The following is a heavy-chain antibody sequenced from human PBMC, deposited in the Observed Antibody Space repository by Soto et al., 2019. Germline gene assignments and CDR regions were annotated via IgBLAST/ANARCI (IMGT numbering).Heavy chain of an antibody. CDR3: ARVTLPSTLFGVGRDWYFDL. CDR1: GVSISTYY. J-gene: IGHJ2*01. CDR2: IYYNGIT. D-gene: IGHD3-3*01. Sequence: QVQLQESGPGLVKPSETLSLTCTISGVSISTYYWSWIRQPPGKGLEWIGYIYYNGITNYNPSLKSRVAMSIDTSKNQFSPKLTSVTTADTAVYYCARVTLPSTLFGVGRDWYFDLWGRGTLVTVSS. V-gene: IGHV4-59*01.